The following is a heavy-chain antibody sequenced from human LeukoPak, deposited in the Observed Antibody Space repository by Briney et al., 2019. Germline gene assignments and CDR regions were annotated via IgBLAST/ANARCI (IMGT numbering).Heavy chain of an antibody. J-gene: IGHJ4*02. D-gene: IGHD3-10*01. CDR1: GFTLRSYG. CDR3: ARDRGQDDPIDI. Sequence: PGRSLRLSCAASGFTLRSYGMHWVRQAPGEGLEWVAVIWHDGSVLDYSESVKGRFTVSRDNRKNTLYLQMDSPRVEDTAVYYCARDRGQDDPIDIWGQGTLVTVSS. V-gene: IGHV3-33*01. CDR2: IWHDGSVL.